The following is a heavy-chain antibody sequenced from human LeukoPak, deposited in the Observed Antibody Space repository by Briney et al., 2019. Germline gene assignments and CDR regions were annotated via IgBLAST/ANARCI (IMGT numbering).Heavy chain of an antibody. Sequence: ASVKVSCKASGYTFTSYYMHWVRQAPGQGLEWMGWISVYNGNTNYAQKLQGRVTMTTDTSTSTVYMELRSLRSDDTAVYYCAGGSGGLFDYWGQGTLVTVSS. CDR2: ISVYNGNT. CDR1: GYTFTSYY. D-gene: IGHD3-10*01. V-gene: IGHV1-18*04. J-gene: IGHJ4*02. CDR3: AGGSGGLFDY.